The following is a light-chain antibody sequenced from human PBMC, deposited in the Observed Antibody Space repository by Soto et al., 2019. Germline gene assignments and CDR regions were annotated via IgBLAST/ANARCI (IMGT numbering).Light chain of an antibody. CDR3: QSYDSSLSGYWV. CDR2: GNS. V-gene: IGLV1-40*01. Sequence: QSVLTQPPSVSGAPGQRVTISCTGSSSKIGAGYDVHWYQQLPGTAPKLLIYGNSNRPSGVPDRFSGSKSGTSASLAITGLQAEDEADYYCQSYDSSLSGYWVFCGGTKLTGL. CDR1: SSKIGAGYD. J-gene: IGLJ3*02.